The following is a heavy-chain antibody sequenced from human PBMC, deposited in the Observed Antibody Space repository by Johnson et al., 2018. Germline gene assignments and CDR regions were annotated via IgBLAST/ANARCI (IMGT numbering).Heavy chain of an antibody. D-gene: IGHD3-3*01. Sequence: VQLVESGGGLVQPGGSLRLSCAASEFTFSSYWMSWVRQAPGKGLDWVANIKQDGSEKYYVDSVKGRFTISRDNAKNSLYLQMNSLRAEDTAVYYCARGQSMTIFEYHYDMDVWGKGTTVTVSS. CDR2: IKQDGSEK. J-gene: IGHJ6*03. CDR3: ARGQSMTIFEYHYDMDV. CDR1: EFTFSSYW. V-gene: IGHV3-7*01.